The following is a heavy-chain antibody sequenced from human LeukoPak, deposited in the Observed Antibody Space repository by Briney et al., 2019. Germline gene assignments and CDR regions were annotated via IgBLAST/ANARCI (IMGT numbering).Heavy chain of an antibody. CDR1: GDSINSLDL. J-gene: IGHJ3*02. V-gene: IGHV4-39*01. CDR2: IYYSGST. Sequence: PSGTLSLTCTVSGDSINSLDLWSWVRQPPGKGLEWIGSIYYSGSTYYNPSLKSRVTISVDTSKNQFSLKLSSVTAADTAVYYCARMGLGYYDSSGYYSDAFDIWGQGTMVTVSS. CDR3: ARMGLGYYDSSGYYSDAFDI. D-gene: IGHD3-22*01.